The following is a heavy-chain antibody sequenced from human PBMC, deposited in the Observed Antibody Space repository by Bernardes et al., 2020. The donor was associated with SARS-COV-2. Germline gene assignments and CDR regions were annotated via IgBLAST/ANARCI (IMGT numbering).Heavy chain of an antibody. CDR1: GFTFDDYG. CDR2: INWNGGTT. J-gene: IGHJ5*02. Sequence: GGSLRLSCAASGFTFDDYGMSWVRQAPGKGLEWVSGINWNGGTTGYADSVKGRFTISRDNAKNSLYLQMNSLRAEDTALYHCARDLESGSYFRYNWFDPWGQGTLVTVSS. V-gene: IGHV3-20*01. D-gene: IGHD1-26*01. CDR3: ARDLESGSYFRYNWFDP.